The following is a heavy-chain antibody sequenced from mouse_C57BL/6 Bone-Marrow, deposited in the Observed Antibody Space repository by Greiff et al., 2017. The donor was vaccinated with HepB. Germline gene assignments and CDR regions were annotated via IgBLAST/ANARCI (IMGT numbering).Heavy chain of an antibody. J-gene: IGHJ3*01. D-gene: IGHD1-1*01. CDR2: IYPGSGNT. CDR3: ARGKIYYYSWFAY. CDR1: GYTFTDYY. Sequence: VQLVESGAELVRPGASVKLSCKASGYTFTDYYINWVKQRPGQGLEWIARIYPGSGNTYYNEKFKGKATLTAEKSSSTAYMQLSSLTSEDSAVYFCARGKIYYYSWFAYWGQGTLVTVSA. V-gene: IGHV1-76*01.